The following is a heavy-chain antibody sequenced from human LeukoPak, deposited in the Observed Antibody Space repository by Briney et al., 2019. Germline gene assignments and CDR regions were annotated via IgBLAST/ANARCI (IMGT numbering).Heavy chain of an antibody. D-gene: IGHD2-8*01. CDR1: GFTFSSYW. V-gene: IGHV3-74*01. CDR3: ARDLVYVAAAGPEDAFDI. J-gene: IGHJ3*02. CDR2: INSDGSST. Sequence: GGSLKLSCAASGFTFSSYWMHWVRQAPGKGLVWVSRINSDGSSTSYADSVKCRFTISRDNAKNTLYLQMNSLRAEDTAVYYCARDLVYVAAAGPEDAFDIWGQGTMVTVSS.